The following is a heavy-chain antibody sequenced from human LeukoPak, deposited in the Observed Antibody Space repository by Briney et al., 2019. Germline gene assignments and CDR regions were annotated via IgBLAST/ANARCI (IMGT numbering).Heavy chain of an antibody. D-gene: IGHD3-9*01. J-gene: IGHJ6*02. CDR3: ARDANVLRYFDWLKRGDYYYGMDV. CDR1: GFTFSSYS. Sequence: GGSLRLSCAASGFTFSSYSMNWVRQAPGKGLEWVSSISSSSSYIYYADSVKGRFTISRDNAKNSLYLQMNSLRAEDTAVYYCARDANVLRYFDWLKRGDYYYGMDVWGQGTTVTVSS. CDR2: ISSSSSYI. V-gene: IGHV3-21*01.